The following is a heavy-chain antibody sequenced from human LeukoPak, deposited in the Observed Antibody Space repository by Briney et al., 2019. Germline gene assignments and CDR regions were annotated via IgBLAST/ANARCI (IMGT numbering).Heavy chain of an antibody. V-gene: IGHV1-69*05. CDR2: IIPIFGTA. CDR1: GGTFSSYA. J-gene: IGHJ4*02. Sequence: SVKVSRKASGGTFSSYAISWVRQAPGQGLEWMGGIIPIFGTANYAQKFQGRVTITTDESTSTAYMELSSLRSEDTAVYYCARDSLAVAGTFDYWGQGTLVTVSS. CDR3: ARDSLAVAGTFDY. D-gene: IGHD6-19*01.